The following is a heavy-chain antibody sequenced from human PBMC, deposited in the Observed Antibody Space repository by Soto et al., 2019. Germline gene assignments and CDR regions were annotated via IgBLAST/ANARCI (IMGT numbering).Heavy chain of an antibody. Sequence: SETLSITCTVSGDSVSIYYWSWIRQPAGRGLEWIGRIYISGSTDYNPSLKGRVSMSVDRSKNQFSLKLTSVTAADTAVYYCVRDCSGGGCYSDYGMDVWGQGTPVTVSS. J-gene: IGHJ6*02. CDR1: GDSVSIYY. V-gene: IGHV4-4*07. CDR2: IYISGST. CDR3: VRDCSGGGCYSDYGMDV. D-gene: IGHD2-15*01.